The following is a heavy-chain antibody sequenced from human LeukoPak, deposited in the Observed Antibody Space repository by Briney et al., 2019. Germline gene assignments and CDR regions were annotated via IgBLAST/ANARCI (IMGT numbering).Heavy chain of an antibody. CDR1: GVTFSSYA. CDR2: IIPIIGTA. J-gene: IGHJ6*03. Sequence: SVKVSCKASGVTFSSYAISWVRQAPAQGLDWMGGIIPIIGTAHYAQKFQGRVTITTDEATSTAYMELSSVRSEDTAVYYCATGRWLQVGHYYYYMDVWGKGTTVTVSS. V-gene: IGHV1-69*05. D-gene: IGHD5-24*01. CDR3: ATGRWLQVGHYYYYMDV.